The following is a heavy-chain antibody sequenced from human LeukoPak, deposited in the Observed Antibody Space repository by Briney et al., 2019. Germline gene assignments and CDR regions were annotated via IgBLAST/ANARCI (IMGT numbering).Heavy chain of an antibody. D-gene: IGHD6-13*01. CDR1: GGSISSSNW. V-gene: IGHV4-4*02. J-gene: IGHJ3*02. Sequence: PSETLSLTCAVSGGSISSSNWWSWVRQPPGKGLEWIGEIYHSGSTNYNPSLKSRATISVDKSKNQFSLKLSSVTAADTAVYYCARKEQLGAFDIWGQGTMVTVSS. CDR3: ARKEQLGAFDI. CDR2: IYHSGST.